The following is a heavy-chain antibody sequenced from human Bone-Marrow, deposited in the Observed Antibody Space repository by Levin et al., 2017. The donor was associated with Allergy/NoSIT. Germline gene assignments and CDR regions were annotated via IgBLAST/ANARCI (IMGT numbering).Heavy chain of an antibody. J-gene: IGHJ6*02. V-gene: IGHV3-21*01. CDR2: ISYSSSYT. CDR1: GFTFSSYT. CDR3: AREEYSGYDVASPMDV. D-gene: IGHD5-12*01. Sequence: GESLKISCAASGFTFSSYTINWVRQAPGKGLEWVSSISYSSSYTYYADSVRGRFTISRDNARNSLSLQMNSLRAEDTAVYYCAREEYSGYDVASPMDVWGQGTTVTVSS.